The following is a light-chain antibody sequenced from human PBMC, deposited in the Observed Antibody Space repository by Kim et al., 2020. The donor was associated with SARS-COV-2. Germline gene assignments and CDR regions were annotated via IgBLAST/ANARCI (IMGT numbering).Light chain of an antibody. V-gene: IGKV1-27*01. CDR2: AAS. CDR3: QKYDRAPWT. CDR1: QGISSS. J-gene: IGKJ1*01. Sequence: IQMTQSPSSLSASVGDRVTITCRASQGISSSLAWYQQNPGKVPRLLIYAASALQSGVPSRFSGSGPGTDFTLTISSLQPEDVATYYCQKYDRAPWTFGQGTKVDIK.